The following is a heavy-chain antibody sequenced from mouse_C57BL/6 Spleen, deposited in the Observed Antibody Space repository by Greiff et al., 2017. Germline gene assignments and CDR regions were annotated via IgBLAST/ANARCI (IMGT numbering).Heavy chain of an antibody. CDR1: GFTFTDYY. Sequence: EVQVVESGGGLVQPGGSLSLSCAASGFTFTDYYMSWVRQPPGKALEWLGFIRNKANGYTTEYSASVKGRFTISRDNSQSILYLQMNALRAEDSATYYCASQLGRNYAMDYWGQGTSVTVSS. CDR2: IRNKANGYTT. V-gene: IGHV7-3*01. J-gene: IGHJ4*01. CDR3: ASQLGRNYAMDY. D-gene: IGHD4-1*02.